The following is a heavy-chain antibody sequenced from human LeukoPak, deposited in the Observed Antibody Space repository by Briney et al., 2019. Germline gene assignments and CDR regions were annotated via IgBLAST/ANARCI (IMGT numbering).Heavy chain of an antibody. J-gene: IGHJ3*02. D-gene: IGHD4-17*01. CDR3: ARRFTVLGAFDI. V-gene: IGHV4-39*01. Sequence: SETLSLTCTVSGGSLSSSSYYWGWLRQPPGKGLEWLGSIYYSGSTYYSSSLKSRVTISVDLSKNQFSLRLTSLTAADTAVYYCARRFTVLGAFDIWGQGTMDTVSS. CDR2: IYYSGST. CDR1: GGSLSSSSYY.